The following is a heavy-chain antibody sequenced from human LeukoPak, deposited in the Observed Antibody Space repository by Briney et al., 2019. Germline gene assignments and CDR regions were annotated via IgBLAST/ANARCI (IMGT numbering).Heavy chain of an antibody. V-gene: IGHV4-59*12. D-gene: IGHD2-15*01. CDR3: ARGGYCSGGSCYHFDY. J-gene: IGHJ4*02. Sequence: SETLSLTCTVSGGSISGYYWSWIRQVPGKGLEWIGYIYYSGSTNYNPSLKSRVTISVDSSKNQFSLKLSSVTAADTAVYYCARGGYCSGGSCYHFDYWGQGTLVTVSS. CDR1: GGSISGYY. CDR2: IYYSGST.